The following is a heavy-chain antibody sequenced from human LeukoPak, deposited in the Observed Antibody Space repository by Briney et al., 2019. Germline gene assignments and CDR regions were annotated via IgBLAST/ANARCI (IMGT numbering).Heavy chain of an antibody. Sequence: GGSLRLSCAGSGFTFSSYWMSWVRQAPGKGLEWVANIKQDGSDKYYVDSVKGRFTISKDNAKNSLYLQMNSLRAEDTAVYYCARGSITMVRGVKNHYYYCYYMDVWGKGTTVTVSS. CDR2: IKQDGSDK. CDR3: ARGSITMVRGVKNHYYYCYYMDV. J-gene: IGHJ6*03. V-gene: IGHV3-7*01. D-gene: IGHD3-10*01. CDR1: GFTFSSYW.